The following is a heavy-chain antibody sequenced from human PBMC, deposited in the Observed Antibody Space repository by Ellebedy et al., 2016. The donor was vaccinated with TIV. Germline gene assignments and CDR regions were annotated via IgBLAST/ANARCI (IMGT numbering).Heavy chain of an antibody. CDR3: ARKGAADY. J-gene: IGHJ4*02. V-gene: IGHV1-8*01. Sequence: ASVKVSXXASGYTFTSYDTNWVRQATGQGLEWMGWMNPNSGNTGYAQKFQGRVTMTRDTSIGTAYMELTSLRSEDTAMYYCARKGAADYWGQGTLVTVSS. CDR1: GYTFTSYD. CDR2: MNPNSGNT.